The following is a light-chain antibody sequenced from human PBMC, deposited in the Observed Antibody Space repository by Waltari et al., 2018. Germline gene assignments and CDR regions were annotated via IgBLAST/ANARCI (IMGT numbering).Light chain of an antibody. CDR2: NVN. Sequence: QSALTQPRSVSGSPGQSVTISCTGTSSNVGVYNYAFWYQHRPGKAPKLMIYNVNNRPSGVPDRFSGSKSANTASLTISGLQAEDEADYYCCSYAGGNTYVFGTGTKVTVL. J-gene: IGLJ1*01. V-gene: IGLV2-11*01. CDR3: CSYAGGNTYV. CDR1: SSNVGVYNY.